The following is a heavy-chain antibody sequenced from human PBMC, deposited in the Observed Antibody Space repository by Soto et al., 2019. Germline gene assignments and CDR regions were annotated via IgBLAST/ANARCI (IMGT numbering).Heavy chain of an antibody. D-gene: IGHD3-16*01. J-gene: IGHJ6*02. Sequence: LTCAVYGGSFSGYYWSWIRQPPGKGLEWIGEINHSGSTNYNPSLKSRVTISVDTSKNQFSLKLSSVTAADTAVYYCAREGGGTDVWGQGTTVTVSS. CDR3: AREGGGTDV. CDR2: INHSGST. CDR1: GGSFSGYY. V-gene: IGHV4-34*01.